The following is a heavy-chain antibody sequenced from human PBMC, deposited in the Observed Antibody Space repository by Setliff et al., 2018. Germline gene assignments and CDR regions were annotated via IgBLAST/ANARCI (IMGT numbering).Heavy chain of an antibody. CDR2: VYSNVGT. D-gene: IGHD3-3*01. CDR3: ARMSGFLYMDV. J-gene: IGHJ6*03. CDR1: GGSFTPYY. Sequence: SETLSLTCTVSGGSFTPYYWSWIRQTAGKGLEWIGRVYSNVGTNYNPSLKSRVTISVGTSKNQFSLKLSSVTAADTAVYYCARMSGFLYMDVWGKGTPVTVSS. V-gene: IGHV4-4*07.